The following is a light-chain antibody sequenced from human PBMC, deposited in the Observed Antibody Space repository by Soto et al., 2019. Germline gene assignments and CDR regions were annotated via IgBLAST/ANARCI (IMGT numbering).Light chain of an antibody. CDR3: GTWDSILSAGGV. J-gene: IGLJ1*01. Sequence: QSLLTQPPSVSAAPGQKVTISCSGSSSNIGNNYVSWYQQLPGTAPKLLIYENNKRPSGIPDRFSGSKSGTSATLGITGLRTGDEADYYCGTWDSILSAGGVFGTGTKVTVL. CDR2: ENN. V-gene: IGLV1-51*02. CDR1: SSNIGNNY.